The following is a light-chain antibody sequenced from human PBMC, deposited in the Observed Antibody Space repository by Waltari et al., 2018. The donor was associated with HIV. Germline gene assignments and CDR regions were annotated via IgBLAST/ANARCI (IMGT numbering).Light chain of an antibody. J-gene: IGKJ2*01. V-gene: IGKV4-1*01. CDR1: QSVLYSSNNKNY. CDR3: QQYYSSLMYT. CDR2: WAS. Sequence: DIVMTQSPDSLAVSLGERVTINCKSSQSVLYSSNNKNYLAWYQQKPGQPPKLLIYWASIREPGVPDRFIGGGSGTDFTLTISSLQAEDVAVYYCQQYYSSLMYTFGQGTKLEIK.